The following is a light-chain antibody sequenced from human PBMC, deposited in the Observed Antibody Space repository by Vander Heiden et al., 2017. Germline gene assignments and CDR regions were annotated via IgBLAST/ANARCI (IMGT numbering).Light chain of an antibody. J-gene: IGLJ2*01. CDR3: CSYIGNTRLI. Sequence: QPARPQPAPLPGSLGQSITISCTGTSSDIGTFNLVSWYQQHPGKVPKLIVFEVTQRPSGVSKRFSGSKSGNTASLTISGLQAEDEADYYCCSYIGNTRLIFGGGTKLTVL. CDR2: EVT. CDR1: SSDIGTFNL. V-gene: IGLV2-23*02.